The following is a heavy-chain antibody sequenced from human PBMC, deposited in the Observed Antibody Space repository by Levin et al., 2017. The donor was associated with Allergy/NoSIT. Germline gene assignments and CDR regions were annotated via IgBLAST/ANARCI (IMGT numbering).Heavy chain of an antibody. CDR1: GGSISRGDYN. CDR2: IYYRGST. V-gene: IGHV4-31*03. J-gene: IGHJ6*03. CDR3: ARTYYYYYYMDV. Sequence: SETLSLTCTVSGGSISRGDYNWIWIRQHPGKGLEWIGYIYYRGSTYYNPSLSGRVTISVDTSKNQFSLKLSSVTAADTAVYYCARTYYYYYYMDVWGKGTTVTVSS.